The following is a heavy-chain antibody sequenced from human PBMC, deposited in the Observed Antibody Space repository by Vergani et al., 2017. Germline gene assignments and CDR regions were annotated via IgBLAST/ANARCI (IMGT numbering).Heavy chain of an antibody. CDR3: ARVGWSYYDSSGYYYAPGGWFDP. V-gene: IGHV5-10-1*03. J-gene: IGHJ5*02. D-gene: IGHD3-22*01. CDR2: IDPSDSYT. CDR1: GYSFTSYW. Sequence: EVQLVQSGAEMKKPGESLRISCKGSGYSFTSYWISWVRQMPGKGLEWMGRIDPSDSYTNYSPSFQGHVTISADKSISTAYLQWSSLKASDTAMYYCARVGWSYYDSSGYYYAPGGWFDPWGQGTLVTVSS.